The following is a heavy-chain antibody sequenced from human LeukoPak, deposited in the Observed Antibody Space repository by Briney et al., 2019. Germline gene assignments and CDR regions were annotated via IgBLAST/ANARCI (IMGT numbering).Heavy chain of an antibody. Sequence: RSGGSLRLSCAASGFTFSSYAMSWVRQAPGKGLEWVSAISGSGGSTYYADSVKGRFTISRDNSKNTLYLQMNSLRAEDTAVYYCAKDQSRGYPCFDYWGQGTLVTVSS. V-gene: IGHV3-23*01. J-gene: IGHJ4*02. CDR1: GFTFSSYA. CDR2: ISGSGGST. D-gene: IGHD3-16*02. CDR3: AKDQSRGYPCFDY.